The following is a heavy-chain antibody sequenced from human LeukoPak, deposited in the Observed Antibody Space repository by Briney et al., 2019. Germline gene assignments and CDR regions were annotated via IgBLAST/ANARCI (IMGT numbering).Heavy chain of an antibody. Sequence: ASVNVSCKASGGTFSSYAISWVRQAPGQGLEWMGWISAYNGNTNYAQKLQGRVTMTTDTSTSAAYMELRSLRSDDTAVYYCARAPRAYDFWSGYYMVFDYWGQGTLVTVSS. D-gene: IGHD3-3*01. V-gene: IGHV1-18*01. J-gene: IGHJ4*02. CDR1: GGTFSSYA. CDR2: ISAYNGNT. CDR3: ARAPRAYDFWSGYYMVFDY.